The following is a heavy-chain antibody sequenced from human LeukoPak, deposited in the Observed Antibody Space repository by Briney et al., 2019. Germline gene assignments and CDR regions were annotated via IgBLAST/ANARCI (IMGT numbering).Heavy chain of an antibody. D-gene: IGHD2-2*01. Sequence: GGSLRLSCAASGFTFSSYGMHWVRQAPCKRLECVAFIRYDGSNKYYADSVKGRFTISRDNSKNTLYLQMNSLRAEDTAVYYCAALVVPPPPNWFDPWGQGTLVTVSS. CDR2: IRYDGSNK. CDR1: GFTFSSYG. J-gene: IGHJ5*02. CDR3: AALVVPPPPNWFDP. V-gene: IGHV3-30*02.